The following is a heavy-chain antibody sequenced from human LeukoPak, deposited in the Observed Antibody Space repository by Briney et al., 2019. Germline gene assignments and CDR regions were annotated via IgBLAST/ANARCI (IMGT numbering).Heavy chain of an antibody. J-gene: IGHJ4*02. CDR3: AREGYYGSGSAYYFDY. D-gene: IGHD3-10*01. CDR2: VSAYNGNT. CDR1: GYTFTSYG. Sequence: ASVKVSCKASGYTFTSYGISWVRQTPGQGLEWMGWVSAYNGNTNYAQKLQGRVTMTTDTSTSTAYMELRSLRSDDTAVYYCAREGYYGSGSAYYFDYWGQGTLVTVSS. V-gene: IGHV1-18*01.